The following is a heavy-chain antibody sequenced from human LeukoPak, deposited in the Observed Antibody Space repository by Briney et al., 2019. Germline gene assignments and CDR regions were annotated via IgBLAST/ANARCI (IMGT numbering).Heavy chain of an antibody. Sequence: GESLKISCKGSGYNFTSYWIGWVRPMPGKGLEWVGIIYPGDSDTRYSPSFQGQVTISAGKSISTAYLQWCSLKASDTAMYYCARLRRDGYNFVDYWGQGTLVTVSS. J-gene: IGHJ4*02. CDR2: IYPGDSDT. V-gene: IGHV5-51*01. D-gene: IGHD5-24*01. CDR3: ARLRRDGYNFVDY. CDR1: GYNFTSYW.